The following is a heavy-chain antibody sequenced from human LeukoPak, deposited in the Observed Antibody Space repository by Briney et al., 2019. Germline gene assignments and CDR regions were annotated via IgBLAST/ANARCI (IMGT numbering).Heavy chain of an antibody. CDR3: ARGDSSGWPYYFDY. D-gene: IGHD6-19*01. CDR1: GDSISSYY. J-gene: IGHJ4*02. CDR2: IYDSGST. Sequence: SETLSLTCTVSGDSISSYYWSWIRQPPGKGLEWIGYIYDSGSTNYNPSLKSRVTISVDTSKNQFSLKLSSVTAADTAVYYCARGDSSGWPYYFDYWGQGTLVTVSS. V-gene: IGHV4-59*08.